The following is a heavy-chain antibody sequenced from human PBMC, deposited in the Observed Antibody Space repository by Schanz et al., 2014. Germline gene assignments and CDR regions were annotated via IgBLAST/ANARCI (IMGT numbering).Heavy chain of an antibody. CDR3: ARGTMPGTFDI. J-gene: IGHJ3*02. Sequence: QVHLVQSGAEVKKPGSSVKVSCKASRSTFSSYTISWVRQARGQGLEWVGRFIPILDVGNYAQQFQGRVTCTADKSTSTAYMELSSLRYEDTALYYCARGTMPGTFDIWGQGTMVTVSS. CDR1: RSTFSSYT. CDR2: FIPILDVG. D-gene: IGHD2-2*01. V-gene: IGHV1-69*02.